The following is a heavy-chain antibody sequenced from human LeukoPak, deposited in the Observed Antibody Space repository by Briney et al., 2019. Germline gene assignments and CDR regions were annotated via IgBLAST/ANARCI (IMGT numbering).Heavy chain of an antibody. Sequence: GRSLRLSCVASGFSFTDYGIHWVRQAPGKGLEWVSIIIASSGSTFYADSVKGRFTISRDNSKNTLYLQMNSLSVEDTAVYFCAKGGYDFVEVAYFDFWGQGALVTVSS. D-gene: IGHD5-12*01. V-gene: IGHV3-23*01. CDR2: IIASSGST. J-gene: IGHJ4*02. CDR1: GFSFTDYG. CDR3: AKGGYDFVEVAYFDF.